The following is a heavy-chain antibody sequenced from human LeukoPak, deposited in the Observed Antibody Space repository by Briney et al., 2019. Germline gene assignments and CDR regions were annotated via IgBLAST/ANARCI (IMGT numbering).Heavy chain of an antibody. CDR1: GGSLSGYY. V-gene: IGHV4-34*01. CDR3: ARDRGDYDFWSGYYGGYYYYGMDV. Sequence: SSETLSLTCAVYGGSLSGYYWSWIRQPPGKGLEWIGEINHSGSTNYNPSLKSRVTISVDTSKNQFSLKLSSVTAADTAVYYCARDRGDYDFWSGYYGGYYYYGMDVWGQGTTVTVSS. CDR2: INHSGST. D-gene: IGHD3-3*01. J-gene: IGHJ6*02.